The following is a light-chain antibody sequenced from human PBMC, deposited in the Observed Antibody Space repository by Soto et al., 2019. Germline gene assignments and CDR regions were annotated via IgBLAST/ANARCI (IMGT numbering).Light chain of an antibody. V-gene: IGKV1-39*01. J-gene: IGKJ1*01. CDR2: AAS. CDR3: QQSYSTPPWT. Sequence: DIQMTQSPSSLSASVGDRVTITCRASQSISTYLNWYLQKPGKAPKLLIYAASNLQSGVPSRFSGSGSGTDFTLTISSLQPEDFATYFCQQSYSTPPWTFGQGTKVDTK. CDR1: QSISTY.